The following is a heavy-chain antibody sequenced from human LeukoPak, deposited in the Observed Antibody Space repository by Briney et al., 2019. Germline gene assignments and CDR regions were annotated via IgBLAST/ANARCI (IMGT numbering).Heavy chain of an antibody. CDR3: TEPDFDY. CDR1: GFTFSGSD. Sequence: GGSLRLSCAASGFTFSGSDMNWVRQASGKGLEWVGRIRGKANSYATAYAASVKGRFTISRDDSKNTAYLQMNSLKTEDTAVYYCTEPDFDYWGQGTLVTVSS. V-gene: IGHV3-73*01. CDR2: IRGKANSYAT. J-gene: IGHJ4*02.